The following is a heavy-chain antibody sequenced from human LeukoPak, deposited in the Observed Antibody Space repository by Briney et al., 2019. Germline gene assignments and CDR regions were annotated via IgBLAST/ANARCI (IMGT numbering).Heavy chain of an antibody. D-gene: IGHD1-14*01. CDR3: ARGNQSGSFDY. CDR1: GFTFSSYW. J-gene: IGHJ4*02. V-gene: IGHV3-7*01. Sequence: QTGGSLRLSCAASGFTFSSYWMSWVRQAPGKGLEWVANIKKDGSEKYYVDSVKGRFTISRDNAKTSLYLQMNSLRAEDTAVYYCARGNQSGSFDYWGQGTLVTVSS. CDR2: IKKDGSEK.